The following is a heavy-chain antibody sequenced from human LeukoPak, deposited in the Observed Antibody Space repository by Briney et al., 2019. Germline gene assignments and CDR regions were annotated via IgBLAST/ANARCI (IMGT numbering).Heavy chain of an antibody. D-gene: IGHD3-9*01. CDR1: GFSSSRYW. CDR3: ARDRDWAFDY. CDR2: IKQDGSEK. V-gene: IGHV3-7*01. Sequence: GGSLRLSCTASGFSSSRYWMNWVRQAPGKGLEWVANIKQDGSEKYYVDSVKGRFTISRDNAKNSLYLQMNSLRPEDTAVYYCARDRDWAFDYWGQGNLVTVSS. J-gene: IGHJ4*02.